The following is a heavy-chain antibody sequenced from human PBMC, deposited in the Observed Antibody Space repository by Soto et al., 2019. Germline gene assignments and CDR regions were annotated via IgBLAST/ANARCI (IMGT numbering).Heavy chain of an antibody. V-gene: IGHV3-74*01. CDR3: ARDRYCSSTNCHQRPPD. CDR1: GFTFSSYW. CDR2: INNDGSST. D-gene: IGHD2-2*01. J-gene: IGHJ1*01. Sequence: EVQLVESGGGLVQPGGSLRLSCAASGFTFSSYWMHWVRQAPGKGLVWVSHINNDGSSTNYADSVKGRFTISRDNAKNTLYLQMNSLRAEDTAVYYCARDRYCSSTNCHQRPPDCGQGTLVRVSS.